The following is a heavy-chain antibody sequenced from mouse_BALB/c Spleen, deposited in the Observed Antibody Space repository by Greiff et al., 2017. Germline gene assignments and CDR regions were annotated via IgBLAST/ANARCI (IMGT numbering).Heavy chain of an antibody. V-gene: IGHV5-6*01. CDR2: ISSGGSYT. D-gene: IGHD1-1*02. Sequence: EVQGVESGGDLVKPGGSLKLSCAASGFTFSSYGMSWVRQTPDKRLEWVATISSGGSYTYYPDSVKGRFTISRDNAKNTLYLQMSSLKSEDTAMYYCARHGGNYYFDYWGQGTTLTVSS. CDR3: ARHGGNYYFDY. J-gene: IGHJ2*01. CDR1: GFTFSSYG.